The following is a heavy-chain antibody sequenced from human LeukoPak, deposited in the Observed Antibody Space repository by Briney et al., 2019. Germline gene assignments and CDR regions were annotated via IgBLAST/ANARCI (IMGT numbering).Heavy chain of an antibody. Sequence: ASVKVSCKASGYTFTGYYMHWVRQAPGQGLEWMGWINPNSGGTNYAQKFQGRVTMTRDTPISTAYMELSRLRSDDTAVYYCARDRGVVAATLYYMDVWGKGTTVTVSS. CDR2: INPNSGGT. D-gene: IGHD2-15*01. CDR3: ARDRGVVAATLYYMDV. J-gene: IGHJ6*03. CDR1: GYTFTGYY. V-gene: IGHV1-2*02.